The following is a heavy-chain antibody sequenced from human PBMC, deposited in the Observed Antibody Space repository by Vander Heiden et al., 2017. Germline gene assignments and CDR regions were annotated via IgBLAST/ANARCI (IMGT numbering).Heavy chain of an antibody. CDR2: IYSDGST. Sequence: EVQLVEFGAGLIQPGGSLRLPCAASGFTVSSNYMSWVRQAPGKGLEWVSVIYSDGSTYYADSVKGRFTISRDNSKNTLYFQMNSLRAEDTAVYYCARVRYGSGKGEIDYWGQGTLVTVSS. CDR3: ARVRYGSGKGEIDY. J-gene: IGHJ4*02. CDR1: GFTVSSNY. V-gene: IGHV3-53*01. D-gene: IGHD3-10*01.